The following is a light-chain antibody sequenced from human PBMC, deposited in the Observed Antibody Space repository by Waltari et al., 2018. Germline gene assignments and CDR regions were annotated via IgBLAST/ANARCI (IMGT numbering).Light chain of an antibody. CDR1: QTISIY. CDR2: KAS. V-gene: IGKV1-5*03. Sequence: DIQMTQSPSILSASVGDRVTITCRASQTISIYFAWYQQKPGKAPNLLIYKASTLESGVPSRFSGSGSGTEFTLTSSSLQPDDFATYYCQQYHSYSPYTFGQGTTLDIK. CDR3: QQYHSYSPYT. J-gene: IGKJ2*01.